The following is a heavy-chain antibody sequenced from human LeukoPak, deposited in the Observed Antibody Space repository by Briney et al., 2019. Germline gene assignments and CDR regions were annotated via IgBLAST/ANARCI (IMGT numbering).Heavy chain of an antibody. CDR2: LRGDGET. CDR3: AKVVDSSGYYATYFDY. CDR1: GFTFKNYA. Sequence: GGSLRLSCAASGFTFKNYAMSWVRQAPARGLGWVASLRGDGETFYADSVKGRFTISRDNSKNTLYLQMNSLRAEDTAVYYCAKVVDSSGYYATYFDYWAREPWSPSPQ. V-gene: IGHV3-23*01. J-gene: IGHJ4*02. D-gene: IGHD3-22*01.